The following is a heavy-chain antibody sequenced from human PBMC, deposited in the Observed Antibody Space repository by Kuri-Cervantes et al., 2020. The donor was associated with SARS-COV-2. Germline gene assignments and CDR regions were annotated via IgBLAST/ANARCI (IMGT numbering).Heavy chain of an antibody. CDR1: GGSISSYY. D-gene: IGHD2-15*01. CDR2: IYYSGST. CDR3: ARAPWKKYCSGGSCYGGPFDI. V-gene: IGHV4-59*01. Sequence: SETLSLTCTVSGGSISSYYWSWIRQPPGKGLEWIGYIYYSGSTNYNPSLKSRVTISVDTSKNQFSLKLSSVTAADTAVYYCARAPWKKYCSGGSCYGGPFDIWGQGTMVTVSS. J-gene: IGHJ3*02.